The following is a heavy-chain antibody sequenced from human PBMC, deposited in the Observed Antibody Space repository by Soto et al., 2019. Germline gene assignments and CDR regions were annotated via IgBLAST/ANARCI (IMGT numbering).Heavy chain of an antibody. CDR3: ARVERGTVTTVVDAFDI. CDR2: MSHSGGT. J-gene: IGHJ3*02. Sequence: QVQLQQWGAGLLKPSETLSLTCAVYGGSVSSSSNYYWSWIRQPPGKGLEWIGEMSHSGGTHFNPSLKSRVTISVDTSKNQFSLKMSSVTAADTALYYCARVERGTVTTVVDAFDIWGPGTMVTVSS. CDR1: GGSVSSSSNYY. D-gene: IGHD1-1*01. V-gene: IGHV4-34*01.